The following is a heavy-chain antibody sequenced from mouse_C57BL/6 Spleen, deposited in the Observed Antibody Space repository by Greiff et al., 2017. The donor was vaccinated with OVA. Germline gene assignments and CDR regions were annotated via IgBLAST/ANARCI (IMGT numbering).Heavy chain of an antibody. CDR1: GFTFSSYA. CDR2: ISSGGDYI. J-gene: IGHJ2*01. D-gene: IGHD1-1*01. CDR3: TRENTTVVDLYYFDY. V-gene: IGHV5-9-1*02. Sequence: EVQVVESGEGLVKPGGSLKLSCAASGFTFSSYAMSWVRQTPEKRLEWVAYISSGGDYIYYADTVKGRFTISRDNARNTLYLQMSSLKSEDTAMYYCTRENTTVVDLYYFDYWGQGTTLTVSS.